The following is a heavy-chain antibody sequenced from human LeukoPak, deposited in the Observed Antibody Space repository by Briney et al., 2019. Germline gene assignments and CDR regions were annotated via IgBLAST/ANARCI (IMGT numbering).Heavy chain of an antibody. D-gene: IGHD1-14*01. V-gene: IGHV4-59*01. CDR1: GGSISSYY. CDR2: IYYSGST. J-gene: IGHJ6*03. Sequence: SETLSLTCTVSGGSISSYYWSWIRQPPGKGLEWIGYIYYSGSTNYNPSLKSRVTISVDTSKNQFSLKLSSVTAADTAVYYCARVSRKRYYYYMDVWGKGTTVTVSS. CDR3: ARVSRKRYYYYMDV.